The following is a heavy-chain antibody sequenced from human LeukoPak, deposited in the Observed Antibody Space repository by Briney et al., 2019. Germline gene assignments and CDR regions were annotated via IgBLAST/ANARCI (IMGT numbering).Heavy chain of an antibody. CDR3: VRSMSGRNDL. Sequence: QPGGSLRLSCAASGFTLSSYWVHWVRQAPGKGLVWVSRINVEGTRTDYADSVRGRFTISRDNAKNTLYLQMNGLTAEDTAIYYCVRSMSGRNDLWGQGTLVSVSA. J-gene: IGHJ5*02. D-gene: IGHD3-3*01. V-gene: IGHV3-74*01. CDR2: INVEGTRT. CDR1: GFTLSSYW.